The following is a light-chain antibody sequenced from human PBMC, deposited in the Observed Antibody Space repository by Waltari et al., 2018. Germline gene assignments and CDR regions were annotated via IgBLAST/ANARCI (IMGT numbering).Light chain of an antibody. CDR3: QKYISAPLT. CDR2: AAS. CDR1: QVISNY. V-gene: IGKV1-27*01. J-gene: IGKJ3*01. Sequence: DIQMTQSPSSLSASLGDRVTITCRASQVISNYLAWYQQKPGKVPKLLIYAASTLQSGVPSRFSGGGSGTDFTLTINSLQPEDVATYYCQKYISAPLTFGPGTKVDIK.